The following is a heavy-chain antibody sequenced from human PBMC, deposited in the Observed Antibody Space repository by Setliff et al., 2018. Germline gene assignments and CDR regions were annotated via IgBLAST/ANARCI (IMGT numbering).Heavy chain of an antibody. V-gene: IGHV3-20*04. CDR2: INWNGGST. Sequence: GGSLRLSCTASGFSFRSYWMSWVRQAPGKGLEWVSGINWNGGSTGYADSVKGRFTISRDNAKNSLYLQMNSLRAEDTALYYCARANYYDSSGYYESDYWGQGTLVTVSS. D-gene: IGHD3-22*01. CDR1: GFSFRSYW. J-gene: IGHJ4*02. CDR3: ARANYYDSSGYYESDY.